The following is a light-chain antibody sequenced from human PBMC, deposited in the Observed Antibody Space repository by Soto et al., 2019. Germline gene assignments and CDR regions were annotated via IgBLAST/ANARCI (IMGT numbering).Light chain of an antibody. J-gene: IGLJ1*01. CDR2: DVS. V-gene: IGLV2-14*01. Sequence: QSVLTQPASVSGSPGQSITISCTGTSSDVGGYNYVSWYQQHPGKAPKLMIYDVSNRPSGVSDRFSGSKSGNTASLTISGLQADDEADYYCSSYTISSTLVYVSESGTKVTAL. CDR3: SSYTISSTLVYV. CDR1: SSDVGGYNY.